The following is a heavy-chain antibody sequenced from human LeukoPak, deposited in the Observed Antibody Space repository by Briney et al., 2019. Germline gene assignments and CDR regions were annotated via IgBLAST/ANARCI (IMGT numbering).Heavy chain of an antibody. Sequence: ASVKVSCEASGYTFTSYGISWVRQAPGQGLEWMGWISAYNGNTNYAQKLQGRVTMTTDTSTSTAYMELRSLRSDDTAVYYCARGGYYYDSSGYYYGDYWGQGTLVTVSS. V-gene: IGHV1-18*01. CDR3: ARGGYYYDSSGYYYGDY. J-gene: IGHJ4*02. CDR2: ISAYNGNT. D-gene: IGHD3-22*01. CDR1: GYTFTSYG.